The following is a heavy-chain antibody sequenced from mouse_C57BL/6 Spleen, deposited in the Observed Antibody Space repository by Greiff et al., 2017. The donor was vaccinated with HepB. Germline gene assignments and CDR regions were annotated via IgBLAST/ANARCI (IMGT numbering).Heavy chain of an antibody. Sequence: EVKLVESGGGLVKPGGSLKLSCAASGFTFSDYGMHWVRQAPEKGLEWVAYISSGSSTIYYADTVKGRFTISRDNAKNTLFLQMTSLRSEDTAMYYCARSIYYYGSSYYFDYWGQGTTLTVSS. J-gene: IGHJ2*01. CDR1: GFTFSDYG. CDR3: ARSIYYYGSSYYFDY. V-gene: IGHV5-17*01. D-gene: IGHD1-1*01. CDR2: ISSGSSTI.